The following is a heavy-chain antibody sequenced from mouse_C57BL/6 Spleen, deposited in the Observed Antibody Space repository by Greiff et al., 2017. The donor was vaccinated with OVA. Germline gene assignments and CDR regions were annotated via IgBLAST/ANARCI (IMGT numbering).Heavy chain of an antibody. CDR3: ARRHYYGSSYPLYFDY. Sequence: VQLQQSGAELVRPGTSVKVSCKASGYAFTNYLIEWVKQRPGQGLEWIGVINPGSGGTNYNEKFKGKATLTADKSSSTAYMQLSSLTSEDSAVYFCARRHYYGSSYPLYFDYWGQGTTLTVSS. CDR2: INPGSGGT. J-gene: IGHJ2*01. CDR1: GYAFTNYL. D-gene: IGHD1-1*01. V-gene: IGHV1-54*01.